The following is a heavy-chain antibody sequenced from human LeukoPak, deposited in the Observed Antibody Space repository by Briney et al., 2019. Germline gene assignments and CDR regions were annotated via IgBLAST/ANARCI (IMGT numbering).Heavy chain of an antibody. CDR3: AKGDSSGWYGSNWFDP. CDR2: ISGGDGTT. J-gene: IGHJ5*02. CDR1: GFPFSSYA. D-gene: IGHD6-19*01. Sequence: QAGGSLRLSCAASGFPFSSYAMSWVRQAPGKGLEWVSAISGGDGTTYYADSVKGRFTISRDNSKNTLYLQMNSLRAEDAAVYCCAKGDSSGWYGSNWFDPWGQGTLVTVSS. V-gene: IGHV3-23*01.